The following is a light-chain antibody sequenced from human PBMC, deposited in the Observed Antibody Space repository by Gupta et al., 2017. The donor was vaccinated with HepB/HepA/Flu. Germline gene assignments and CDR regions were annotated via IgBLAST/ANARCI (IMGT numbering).Light chain of an antibody. Sequence: DIQMTQSPSSLSASVGDRVTITCRASQSISSYLNWYQQKPGKAPKLLIYAASSLQSGVPSRFSGSGSGTDFTLTISSRQPEDFATYYRQQNDSTPFFTFGHGTKVDIK. CDR3: QQNDSTPFFT. CDR2: AAS. J-gene: IGKJ3*01. V-gene: IGKV1-39*01. CDR1: QSISSY.